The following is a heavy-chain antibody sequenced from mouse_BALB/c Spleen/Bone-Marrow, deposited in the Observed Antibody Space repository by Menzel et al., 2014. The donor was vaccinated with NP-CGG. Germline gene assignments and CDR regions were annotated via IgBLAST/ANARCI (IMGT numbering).Heavy chain of an antibody. CDR3: ARGTNWDGEGYYYAMDY. V-gene: IGHV15-2*02. D-gene: IGHD4-1*01. CDR2: IPPSIGRT. J-gene: IGHJ4*01. CDR1: DSEVFPIAY. Sequence: QVQLQQSGSELRSPGSSVKLSCKDFDSEVFPIAYMSWVRQKPGHGFEWIGDIPPSIGRTIYGEKFEDKATLDADTVSNTAYLELNSLTSEDSAIYYCARGTNWDGEGYYYAMDYWGQGTSVTVSS.